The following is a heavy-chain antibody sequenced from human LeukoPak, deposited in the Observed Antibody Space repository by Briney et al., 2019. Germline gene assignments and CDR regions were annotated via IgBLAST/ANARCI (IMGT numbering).Heavy chain of an antibody. CDR1: GFTLGSHD. J-gene: IGHJ4*02. D-gene: IGHD3-10*01. V-gene: IGHV3-13*01. CDR3: ARDKIYRGSGSCLEY. CDR2: IASGFQT. Sequence: GGSLRLSCTASGFTLGSHDMHWVRQTTGEGLEWVAAIASGFQTFYAGSVKGRFTVSREDAKNSLYLQMNSLRAEDTALYYCARDKIYRGSGSCLEYWGQGTLATVSS.